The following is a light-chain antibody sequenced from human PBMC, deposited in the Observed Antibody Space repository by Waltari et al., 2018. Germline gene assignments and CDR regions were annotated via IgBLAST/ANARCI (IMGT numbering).Light chain of an antibody. V-gene: IGLV2-14*01. J-gene: IGLJ2*01. CDR3: SSYSYSSGTLVI. CDR2: EVT. CDR1: SSDIGGYNY. Sequence: QSALTQPASVSGSPGQSITISFTGTSSDIGGYNYVSWSQQHPGKAPELIIFEVTNRPSGVSHRFSGSKSANTASLTISALQADDEADYYCSSYSYSSGTLVIFGGGTRLTVL.